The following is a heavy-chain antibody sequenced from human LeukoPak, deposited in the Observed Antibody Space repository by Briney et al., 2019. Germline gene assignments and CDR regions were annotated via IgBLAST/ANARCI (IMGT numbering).Heavy chain of an antibody. J-gene: IGHJ4*02. V-gene: IGHV4-59*11. CDR3: ARDQQPDY. D-gene: IGHD6-13*01. CDR1: GGSISSHY. Sequence: SETLSLTCSVSGGSISSHYWTWIRKPPGKGLEWIGCIYYSGSANYNPSLKSRVTISVDTSKNQFSLELRSLTAADSAVYYCARDQQPDYWGQGTLVTVSS. CDR2: IYYSGSA.